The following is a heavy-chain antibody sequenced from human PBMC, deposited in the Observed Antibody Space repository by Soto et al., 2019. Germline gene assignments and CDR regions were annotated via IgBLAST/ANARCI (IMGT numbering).Heavy chain of an antibody. CDR1: GYTFTSYA. Sequence: QVPLVQSGAEVKKPGASVKVSCKASGYTFTSYAMHWVRQAPGQRLEWMGWINAGNGNTKYSQKFQGRVTITRDTSASTAYMELSSLRSEDTAVYYCARAAWTMVRGVIIHPFDYWGQGTLVTVSS. D-gene: IGHD3-10*01. CDR3: ARAAWTMVRGVIIHPFDY. V-gene: IGHV1-3*01. CDR2: INAGNGNT. J-gene: IGHJ4*02.